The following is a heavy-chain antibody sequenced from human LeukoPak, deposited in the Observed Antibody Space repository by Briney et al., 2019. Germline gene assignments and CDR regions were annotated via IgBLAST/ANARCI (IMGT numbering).Heavy chain of an antibody. Sequence: GGSLRLSCAASGITFDSYWMHWVRQAPGTGLVWVSRINIDGSTTTYADSVKGRFTISRDNAKNTLYLQMNSLRAEDTAVYYCARDHIAVAGINWFDPWGQGTLVTVSS. D-gene: IGHD6-19*01. CDR2: INIDGSTT. CDR3: ARDHIAVAGINWFDP. J-gene: IGHJ5*02. CDR1: GITFDSYW. V-gene: IGHV3-74*01.